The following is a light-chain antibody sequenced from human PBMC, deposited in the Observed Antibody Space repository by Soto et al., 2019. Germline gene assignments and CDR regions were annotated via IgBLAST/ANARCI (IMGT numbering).Light chain of an antibody. CDR3: KLYGTSPPRYI. V-gene: IGKV3-20*01. J-gene: IGKJ2*01. Sequence: EIVLTQSPGTLSLSPGERATLSCRASQSISSTHLAWYQHKPGQAPRLLIYGSSTRATGVPDRFSDSGSGTDFPLTITGLEPEAFAVYYCKLYGTSPPRYIFGQGTKLEIK. CDR1: QSISSTH. CDR2: GSS.